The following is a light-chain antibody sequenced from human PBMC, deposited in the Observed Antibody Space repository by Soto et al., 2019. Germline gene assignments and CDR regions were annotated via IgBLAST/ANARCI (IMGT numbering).Light chain of an antibody. CDR1: QSVSSSH. V-gene: IGKV3-20*01. CDR2: GAS. CDR3: QQYGSSPPLT. Sequence: EIVLTQSPGTLSLSPGERATLSCRASQSVSSSHLAWYQQKPGQAPRLLIYGASSRATGIPDRFSGSGSGTDFTLTISRLEPEDFVGYYCQQYGSSPPLTFGGGTKGDIK. J-gene: IGKJ4*01.